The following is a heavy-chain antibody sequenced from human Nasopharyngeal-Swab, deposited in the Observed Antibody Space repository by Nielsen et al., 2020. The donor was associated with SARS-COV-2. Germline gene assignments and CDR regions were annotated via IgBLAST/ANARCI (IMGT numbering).Heavy chain of an antibody. CDR3: ARELYDSSGYWVDAFDI. CDR2: IYSGGST. D-gene: IGHD3-22*01. J-gene: IGHJ3*02. V-gene: IGHV3-53*01. Sequence: SCAASGFTVSSNYMSWIRQAPGKGLEWVSVIYSGGSTYYADSVKGRFTISRDNSKNTLYLQMNSLRAEDTAVYYCARELYDSSGYWVDAFDIWGQGTMVTVSS. CDR1: GFTVSSNY.